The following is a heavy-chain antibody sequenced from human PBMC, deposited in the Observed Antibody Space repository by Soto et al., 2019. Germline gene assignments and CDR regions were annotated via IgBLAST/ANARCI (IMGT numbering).Heavy chain of an antibody. Sequence: QVQLVESGGGVVQPGRSLRLSCAASGFTFSSYAMHWVRQAPGKGLEWVAVISYDGSNKYYADSVKGRFTISRDNSKNPLYLQMNSRRAEDTAVYYCARENGDYIFDYWGQGTLVTVSS. CDR1: GFTFSSYA. CDR3: ARENGDYIFDY. J-gene: IGHJ4*02. V-gene: IGHV3-30-3*01. CDR2: ISYDGSNK. D-gene: IGHD4-17*01.